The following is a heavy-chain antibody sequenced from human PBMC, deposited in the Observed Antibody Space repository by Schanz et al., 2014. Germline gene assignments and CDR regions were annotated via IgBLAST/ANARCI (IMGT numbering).Heavy chain of an antibody. J-gene: IGHJ4*02. V-gene: IGHV3-48*01. CDR3: AKEWSPSF. CDR1: GFTFSTYC. CDR2: ISSSSSTI. Sequence: EVQLVESGGGLVQPGGSLRLSCAASGFTFSTYCMSWVRQAPGKGLEWVSYISSSSSTIYYADSVKGRFTVSRDNAKSTLFLQMDSLRPEDTAIYYCAKEWSPSFWGQGTLVTVSS. D-gene: IGHD1-26*01.